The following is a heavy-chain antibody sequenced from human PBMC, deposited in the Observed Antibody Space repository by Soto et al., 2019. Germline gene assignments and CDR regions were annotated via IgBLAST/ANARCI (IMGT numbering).Heavy chain of an antibody. V-gene: IGHV4-61*01. D-gene: IGHD2-15*01. CDR3: AKGYCSGGSCYGFDY. J-gene: IGHJ4*02. CDR2: IYYSGST. Sequence: QVQLQESGPGLVKPSETLSLTCTVSGGSVSSGSYYWSWIRQPPGKGLEWIGYIYYSGSTNYNPSLQTRLHISLDTSKNQFSLKLSSVTAADTAVYYCAKGYCSGGSCYGFDYWGQGTLVTVSS. CDR1: GGSVSSGSYY.